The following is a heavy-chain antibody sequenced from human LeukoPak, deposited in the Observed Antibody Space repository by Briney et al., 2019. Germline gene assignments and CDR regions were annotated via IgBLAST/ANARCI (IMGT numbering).Heavy chain of an antibody. D-gene: IGHD3-16*01. Sequence: PGGSLRLSCVASGFTFRTYWMSWVRQAPGKELEWVANINADGSEKYYVDSVKGRFTISRDNAKNSLYLQMGSLRADDTAVYYCAKGARLRLGEDFDYWGQGTLVTVSS. J-gene: IGHJ4*02. V-gene: IGHV3-7*01. CDR1: GFTFRTYW. CDR2: INADGSEK. CDR3: AKGARLRLGEDFDY.